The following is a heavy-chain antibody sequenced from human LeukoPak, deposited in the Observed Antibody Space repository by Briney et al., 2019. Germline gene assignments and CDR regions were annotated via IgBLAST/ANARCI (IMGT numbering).Heavy chain of an antibody. Sequence: ASLKVSCKASGYTFTSYGISWVRQAPGQGLEWMGWISAFSGHTYYARKLQGRVTMTTHTSTSTAYMELRSLRSDEPAVYYCARVFCSGGSCLDAFDIWSQGTMVTVYS. CDR2: ISAFSGHT. V-gene: IGHV1-18*01. D-gene: IGHD2-15*01. CDR1: GYTFTSYG. J-gene: IGHJ3*02. CDR3: ARVFCSGGSCLDAFDI.